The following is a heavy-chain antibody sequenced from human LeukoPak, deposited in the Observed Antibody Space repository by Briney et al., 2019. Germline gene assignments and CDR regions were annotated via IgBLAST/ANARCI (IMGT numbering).Heavy chain of an antibody. J-gene: IGHJ4*02. CDR3: AKEGLIYYYDSSGSTYFDY. V-gene: IGHV3-30*18. CDR2: ISYGGSNK. D-gene: IGHD3-22*01. Sequence: PGGSLRLSCAASGFTFSSYGMHWVRQAPGKGLEWVAVISYGGSNKYYADSVKGRFTISRGNSKNTLYLQMNSLRAEDTAVYYCAKEGLIYYYDSSGSTYFDYWGQGTLVTVSS. CDR1: GFTFSSYG.